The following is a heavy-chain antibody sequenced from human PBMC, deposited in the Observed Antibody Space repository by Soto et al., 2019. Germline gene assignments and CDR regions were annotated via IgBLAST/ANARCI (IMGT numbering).Heavy chain of an antibody. CDR2: IIPLFGTT. CDR1: GGTFSSYG. D-gene: IGHD6-13*01. V-gene: IGHV1-69*01. CDR3: ARAHGSSWYNWFDP. Sequence: QVLLVQSGAEVKKPGSSVKVSCKASGGTFSSYGISWMRQAPGRGLEWMGGIIPLFGTTNYAQKFRCRVTVTVDESTSTVYMELRSLRFEDTAVYYCARAHGSSWYNWFDPWGQVTLVTVSS. J-gene: IGHJ5*02.